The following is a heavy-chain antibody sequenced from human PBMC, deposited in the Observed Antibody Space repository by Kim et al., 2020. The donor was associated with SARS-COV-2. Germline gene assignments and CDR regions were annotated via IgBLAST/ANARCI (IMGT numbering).Heavy chain of an antibody. CDR3: ARDCSSTSCYNVETLGGMDV. V-gene: IGHV3-21*01. D-gene: IGHD2-2*01. Sequence: GGSLRLSCAASGFTFSSYSMNWVRQAPGKGLEWVSSISSSSSYIYYADSVKGRFTISRDNAKNSLYLQMNSLRAEDTAVYYCARDCSSTSCYNVETLGGMDVWGQGTTVTVSS. CDR2: ISSSSSYI. CDR1: GFTFSSYS. J-gene: IGHJ6*02.